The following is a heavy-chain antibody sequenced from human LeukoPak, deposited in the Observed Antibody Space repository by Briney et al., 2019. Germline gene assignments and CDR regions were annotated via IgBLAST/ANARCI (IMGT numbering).Heavy chain of an antibody. Sequence: SETLSLTCAVYGGSFSGYYWSWIRQPPGKGLEWIGEINHSGSTNYNPSLKSRVTISVDTSKNQFSLKLSSVTAADTAVYYCARGRVIRGVMAYWGQGTLVTVSS. CDR1: GGSFSGYY. V-gene: IGHV4-34*01. D-gene: IGHD3-10*01. J-gene: IGHJ4*02. CDR3: ARGRVIRGVMAY. CDR2: INHSGST.